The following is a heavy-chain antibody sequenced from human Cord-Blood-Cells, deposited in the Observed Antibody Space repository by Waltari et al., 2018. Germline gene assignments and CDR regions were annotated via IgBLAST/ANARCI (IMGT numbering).Heavy chain of an antibody. D-gene: IGHD3-16*01. CDR3: ARMGGDQNYYYGMDV. CDR1: GYTFTGYY. J-gene: IGHJ6*02. Sequence: QVQLVQSGAEVKKPGASVKVSCKASGYTFTGYYMHWVRQAPGQGLEWMGWINPNRGGTNYAQKFQGWVTMTRDTSISTAYMELSRLRSDDTAVYYCARMGGDQNYYYGMDVWGQGTTVTVSS. CDR2: INPNRGGT. V-gene: IGHV1-2*04.